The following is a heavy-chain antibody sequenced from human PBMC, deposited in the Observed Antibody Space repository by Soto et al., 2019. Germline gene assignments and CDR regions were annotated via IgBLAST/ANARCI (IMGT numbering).Heavy chain of an antibody. V-gene: IGHV1-69*02. CDR1: GDTFSSYT. D-gene: IGHD1-26*01. J-gene: IGHJ3*02. CDR3: AAGGHGAFDI. CDR2: IIPILDIA. Sequence: QVQLVQSGAEVKKPGSSVKVSCKASGDTFSSYTISWVRQAPGQGLEWMGRIIPILDIANYAQKFQGRVTITADKSTSTAYMELSSLRSEDTPVYYCAAGGHGAFDIWGQGTMVTVSS.